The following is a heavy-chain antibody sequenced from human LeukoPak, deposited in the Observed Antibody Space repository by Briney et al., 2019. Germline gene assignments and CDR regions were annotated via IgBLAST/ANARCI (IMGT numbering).Heavy chain of an antibody. J-gene: IGHJ1*01. CDR1: GFTFSSYG. CDR3: ARVSRHGVREEYFQH. CDR2: IWYDGSNK. V-gene: IGHV3-33*01. Sequence: PGGSLRLSCAASGFTFSSYGMHWVRQAPGKGLEWVAVIWYDGSNKYYADSVKGRFTISRDNSKNTLYLQMNSLRAEDTAVYYCARVSRHGVREEYFQHWGQGTLVTVSS. D-gene: IGHD3-10*01.